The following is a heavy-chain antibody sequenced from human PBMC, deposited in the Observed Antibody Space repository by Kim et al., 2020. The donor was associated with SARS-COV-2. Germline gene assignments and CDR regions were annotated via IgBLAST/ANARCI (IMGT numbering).Heavy chain of an antibody. CDR1: GFTFSSYA. CDR2: ISYDGSNK. J-gene: IGHJ3*02. CDR3: AREGRGSEKDAFDI. V-gene: IGHV3-30-3*01. D-gene: IGHD2-15*01. Sequence: GGSLRLSCAASGFTFSSYAMHWVRQAPGKGLEWVAVISYDGSNKYYADSVKGRFTISRDNSKNTLYLQMNSLRAEDTAVYYCAREGRGSEKDAFDIWGQGTMVTVSS.